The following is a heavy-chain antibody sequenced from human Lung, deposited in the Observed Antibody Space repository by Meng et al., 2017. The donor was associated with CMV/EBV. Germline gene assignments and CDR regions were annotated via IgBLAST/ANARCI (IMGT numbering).Heavy chain of an antibody. CDR2: IKEDGSDK. CDR1: GFTFINYW. D-gene: IGHD6-25*01. J-gene: IGHJ5*02. V-gene: IGHV3-7*01. Sequence: SCAASGFTFINYWMSWVRQAPGKGLEWVANIKEDGSDKYYVDSVKGRFTISRDNAKNSLYLQMNSLRAEGTAVYYCARDRAANCFDPWGQGTLVTVSS. CDR3: ARDRAANCFDP.